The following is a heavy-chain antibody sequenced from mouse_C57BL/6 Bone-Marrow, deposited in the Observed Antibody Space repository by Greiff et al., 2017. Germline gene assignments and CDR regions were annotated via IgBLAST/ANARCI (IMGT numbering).Heavy chain of an antibody. CDR2: ISDGGSYT. J-gene: IGHJ3*01. V-gene: IGHV5-4*01. CDR1: GFTFSSYA. Sequence: EVQRVESGGGLVKPGGSLKLSCAASGFTFSSYAMSWVRQTPEKRLEWVATISDGGSYTYYPDNVKGRFTISRDNAKNNLYLQMSHLKSEDTAMYYCASGDSAAYWGQGTLVTVSA. D-gene: IGHD2-12*01. CDR3: ASGDSAAY.